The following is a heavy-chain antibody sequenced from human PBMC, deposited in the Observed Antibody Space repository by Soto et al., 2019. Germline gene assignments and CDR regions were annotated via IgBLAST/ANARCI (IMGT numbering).Heavy chain of an antibody. V-gene: IGHV4-59*01. CDR2: IYYSGST. CDR3: ARSDMVRGVMWLDV. Sequence: SETLSLTCTVSGGSISSYYWSWIRQPPGKGLERIGYIYYSGSTNYNPSLKSRVTISVDTSKNQFSLKLSSVTAADTAVYYCARSDMVRGVMWLDVWGQGTTVTVSS. CDR1: GGSISSYY. D-gene: IGHD3-10*01. J-gene: IGHJ6*02.